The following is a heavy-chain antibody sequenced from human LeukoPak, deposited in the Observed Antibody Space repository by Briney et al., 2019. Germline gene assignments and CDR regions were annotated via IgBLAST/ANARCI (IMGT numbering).Heavy chain of an antibody. CDR3: ARVGGENSGYRYYFDF. CDR1: GGSFSGYY. J-gene: IGHJ4*02. CDR2: INHSGST. D-gene: IGHD5-18*01. Sequence: SSETLSLTCAVYGGSFSGYYWSWIRQPPGKGLEWIGEINHSGSTNYNPSLKSRVTISVDTSKNQFSLKLNSVTAADTAVYYCARVGGENSGYRYYFDFWGQGTLATVSS. V-gene: IGHV4-34*01.